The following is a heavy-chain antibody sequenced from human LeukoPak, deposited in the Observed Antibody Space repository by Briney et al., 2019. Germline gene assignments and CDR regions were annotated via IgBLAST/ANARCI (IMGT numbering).Heavy chain of an antibody. CDR3: ARGDYSGYDFGARYYCYGMDV. CDR2: IILILGLE. Sequence: SVKVAFKASGGIFSSYAISWVGQAPGQGLEWMGRIILILGLENYAEKYQGRVTITADKSTSTAYMELSSLRSEDTAVYYWARGDYSGYDFGARYYCYGMDVWGQGTTVTVSS. CDR1: GGIFSSYA. D-gene: IGHD5-12*01. J-gene: IGHJ6*02. V-gene: IGHV1-69*04.